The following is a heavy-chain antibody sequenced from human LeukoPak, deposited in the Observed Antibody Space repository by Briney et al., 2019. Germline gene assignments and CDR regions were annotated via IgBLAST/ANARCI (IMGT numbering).Heavy chain of an antibody. J-gene: IGHJ5*02. CDR2: THTSGSP. CDR1: GGSTTHYF. Sequence: SGTLSLTCTVSGGSTTHYFWNWIRQPPGKGLEWIGYTHTSGSPDYSRSLKSRVTISLDTSKNQFSLMLSSVTAADTAVYPCARATQRYCSGTTCFPYWFDTWGQGTLATVSS. D-gene: IGHD2-2*01. CDR3: ARATQRYCSGTTCFPYWFDT. V-gene: IGHV4-4*09.